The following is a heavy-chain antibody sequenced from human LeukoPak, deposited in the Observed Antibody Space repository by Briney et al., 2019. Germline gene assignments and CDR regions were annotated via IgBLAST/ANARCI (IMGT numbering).Heavy chain of an antibody. CDR2: ITSSGSTI. CDR1: GFTFSDYY. CDR3: ARVVVPHRFDY. V-gene: IGHV3-11*01. Sequence: GGSLSLSCAASGFTFSDYYMSWIRQAPGKGLEWFSYITSSGSTIYYADSVKGRFTISRDNAKISLYLQMNSLRAEDTAVYYCARVVVPHRFDYWGQGTLVTVSS. D-gene: IGHD2-2*01. J-gene: IGHJ4*02.